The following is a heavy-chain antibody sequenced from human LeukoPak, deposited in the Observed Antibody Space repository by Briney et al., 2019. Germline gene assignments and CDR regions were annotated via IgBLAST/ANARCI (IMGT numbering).Heavy chain of an antibody. V-gene: IGHV3-21*01. CDR2: ISSSSSSYI. Sequence: GGSLRLSCAASGFTFSSYSMNWVRQAPGKGLEWVSSISSSSSSYIYYADSVKGRFTISRDNAKNSLYLQMNSLRAEDTAVYYCARVNYCSSTSCSSGAWYYYYGMDVWGQGTTVTVSS. CDR1: GFTFSSYS. CDR3: ARVNYCSSTSCSSGAWYYYYGMDV. J-gene: IGHJ6*02. D-gene: IGHD2-2*01.